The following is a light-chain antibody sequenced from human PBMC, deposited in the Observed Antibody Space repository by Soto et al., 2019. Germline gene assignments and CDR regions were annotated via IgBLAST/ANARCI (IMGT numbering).Light chain of an antibody. CDR3: LLYFSPDRYT. CDR2: GAS. CDR1: QSVTSSH. Sequence: EIVWTQTPGTLSLSQGERATLSCRASQSVTSSHLAWYQQKPGQTPRLHIYGASTRATGIPDRFSGSGSDTDFSLTIRRLDPEDFAMYYCLLYFSPDRYTFGSGTKVQIQ. J-gene: IGKJ2*01. V-gene: IGKV3-20*01.